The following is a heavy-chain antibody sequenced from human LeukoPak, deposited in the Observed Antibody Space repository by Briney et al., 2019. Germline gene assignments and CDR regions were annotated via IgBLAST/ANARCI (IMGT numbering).Heavy chain of an antibody. CDR3: VTVDLFGDLYYFYMDV. Sequence: ASVKVSCKASGYTFTSYGISWVRQAPGGGLEWLGGFDPEDGGTLYTEKFKGRLTMTEDTSTDTAYMELTSLRSDDTAVYYCVTVDLFGDLYYFYMDVWGEGTTVTVSS. CDR1: GYTFTSYG. CDR2: FDPEDGGT. J-gene: IGHJ6*03. V-gene: IGHV1-24*01. D-gene: IGHD3-3*01.